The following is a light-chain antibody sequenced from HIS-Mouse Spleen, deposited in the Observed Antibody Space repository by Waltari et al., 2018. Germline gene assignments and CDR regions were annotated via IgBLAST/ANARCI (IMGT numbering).Light chain of an antibody. CDR3: YSTDSSGNHRV. CDR1: SLPKKY. CDR2: EDS. Sequence: SYELTQPPSVSVSPGQTPRTTCSGYSLPKKYAYWYQQKSGQAPVLVIYEDSKRPSGIPERFSGSSSGTMATLTISGAQVEDEADYYCYSTDSSGNHRVFGGGTKLTVL. V-gene: IGLV3-10*01. J-gene: IGLJ2*01.